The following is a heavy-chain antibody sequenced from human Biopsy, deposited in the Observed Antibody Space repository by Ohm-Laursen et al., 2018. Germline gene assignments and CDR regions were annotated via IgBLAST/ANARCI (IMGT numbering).Heavy chain of an antibody. Sequence: SLRLSCAASGFIFDDYAMHWVRQAPGKGLEWVSVLSGSGGTTYYADSVKGRFTISRDNAKNTLYLQMNSLRAEDTAVYYCARGGFFAYSTFDYWGQGALVTVSS. CDR1: GFIFDDYA. J-gene: IGHJ4*02. CDR3: ARGGFFAYSTFDY. V-gene: IGHV3-23*01. D-gene: IGHD4-11*01. CDR2: LSGSGGTT.